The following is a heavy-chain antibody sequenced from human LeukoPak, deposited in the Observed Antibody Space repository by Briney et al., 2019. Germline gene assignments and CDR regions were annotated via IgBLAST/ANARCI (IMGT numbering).Heavy chain of an antibody. CDR3: AGRQNPQRRSIAAAPLDY. D-gene: IGHD6-13*01. J-gene: IGHJ4*02. V-gene: IGHV4-34*01. CDR2: INHSGST. CDR1: GGSFSGYY. Sequence: SETLSLTCAVYGGSFSGYYWSWIRQPPGKGLEWIGEINHSGSTNYNPSLKSRVTISVDTSKNQFSLKLSSVTAADTAVYYCAGRQNPQRRSIAAAPLDYWGQGALVTVSS.